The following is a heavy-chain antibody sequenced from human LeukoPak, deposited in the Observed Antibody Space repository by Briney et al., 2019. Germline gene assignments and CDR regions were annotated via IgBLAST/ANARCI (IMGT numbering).Heavy chain of an antibody. CDR3: TRGPLIPATAIDNWFDP. CDR1: GGSVSSGSYY. Sequence: SETLSLTCTVSGGSVSSGSYYWSWIRQPPGSGLEWIGYIYYSRTTNYNPSLKSRVTISVDTSKNQFSLKLNSVTAADTAVYYCTRGPLIPATAIDNWFDPWGQGTLVTVSS. V-gene: IGHV4-61*01. CDR2: IYYSRTT. D-gene: IGHD2-2*02. J-gene: IGHJ5*02.